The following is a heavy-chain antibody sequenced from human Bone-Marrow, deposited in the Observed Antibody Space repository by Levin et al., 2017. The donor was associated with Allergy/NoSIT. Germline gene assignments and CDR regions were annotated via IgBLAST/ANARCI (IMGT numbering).Heavy chain of an antibody. CDR2: IKEDGSEK. CDR1: GFTFSRNC. CDR3: ARDVFSGMVVTAFRQGASFMDV. D-gene: IGHD2-21*02. Sequence: PGGSLRLSCAASGFTFSRNCMNWVRQAPGKGLEWVANIKEDGSEKYYVDSVKGRFTISRDNAKNSLYLQMNSLRAEDTAVYYCARDVFSGMVVTAFRQGASFMDVWGQGTTVTVSS. J-gene: IGHJ6*02. V-gene: IGHV3-7*01.